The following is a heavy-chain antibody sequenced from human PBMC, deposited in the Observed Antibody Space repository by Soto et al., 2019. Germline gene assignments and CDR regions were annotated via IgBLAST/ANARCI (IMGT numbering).Heavy chain of an antibody. Sequence: ASVKVSCKASGGTFSSYAISWVRQAPGQGLEWMGGIIPIFGTANYAQKFQGRVTITADKSTSTAYMELSSLRSEDTAVYYCARTLSYYYDSSGLNWFDPWGQGTLVTVSS. CDR2: IIPIFGTA. J-gene: IGHJ5*02. D-gene: IGHD3-22*01. V-gene: IGHV1-69*06. CDR3: ARTLSYYYDSSGLNWFDP. CDR1: GGTFSSYA.